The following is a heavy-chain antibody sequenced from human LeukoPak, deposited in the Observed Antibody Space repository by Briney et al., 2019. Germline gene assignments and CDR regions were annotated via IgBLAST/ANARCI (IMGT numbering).Heavy chain of an antibody. CDR1: GYTLTELS. J-gene: IGHJ3*02. CDR3: ARVDEAGFYYDAFDI. Sequence: EASVKVSCKVSGYTLTELSMHWVRQAPGKGLEWMGGFDPEDGETIYAQKFQGRVTMTEDTSTDTAYMELSSLRSEDTAVYYCARVDEAGFYYDAFDIWGQGTMVTVSS. CDR2: FDPEDGET. V-gene: IGHV1-24*01. D-gene: IGHD3-10*01.